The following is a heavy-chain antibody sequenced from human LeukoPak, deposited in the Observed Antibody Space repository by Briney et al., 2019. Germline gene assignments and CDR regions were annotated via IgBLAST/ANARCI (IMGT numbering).Heavy chain of an antibody. D-gene: IGHD2/OR15-2a*01. CDR1: GDSISGNY. CDR3: ARGLSPTCYYYYMDV. V-gene: IGHV4-4*07. CDR2: IYPSANV. J-gene: IGHJ6*03. Sequence: SETLSLTCSVSGDSISGNYWNWIRQPAGKGLEWIGRIYPSANVYYNPSLKSRVTVSLDASRNQFPLNMRSVTAADTAVYYCARGLSPTCYYYYMDVWGKGTTVTVSS.